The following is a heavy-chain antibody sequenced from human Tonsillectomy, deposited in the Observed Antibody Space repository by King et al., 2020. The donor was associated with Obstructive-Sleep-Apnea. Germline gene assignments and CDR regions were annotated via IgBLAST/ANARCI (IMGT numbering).Heavy chain of an antibody. Sequence: LQLQESGPRLVKPSETLSLNCTVSGGSMSGAVYNWDWVRPSPGKGLEWIGGVYYSGITYYNPSLMGRLSISIQTSRNQFSLRLTSVTAADTAVYYCARGQNLAFDYWGQGTLATVSS. CDR3: ARGQNLAFDY. CDR1: GGSMSGAVYN. V-gene: IGHV4-39*07. D-gene: IGHD2/OR15-2a*01. CDR2: VYYSGIT. J-gene: IGHJ4*02.